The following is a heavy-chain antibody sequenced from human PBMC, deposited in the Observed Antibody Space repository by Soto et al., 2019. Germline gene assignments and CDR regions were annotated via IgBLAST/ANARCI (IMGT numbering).Heavy chain of an antibody. Sequence: GGSPTLVCAVSGVSYNRDSMRCVRRAPGKGLEWVSAISGSGGSTYYADSVKGRFTISRDNSKNTLYLQMNSLRAEDTAVYYCAKDTAAAGTGGIRGQGTIVTVSS. CDR2: ISGSGGST. CDR3: AKDTAAAGTGGI. J-gene: IGHJ3*02. CDR1: GVSYNRDS. D-gene: IGHD6-13*01. V-gene: IGHV3-23*01.